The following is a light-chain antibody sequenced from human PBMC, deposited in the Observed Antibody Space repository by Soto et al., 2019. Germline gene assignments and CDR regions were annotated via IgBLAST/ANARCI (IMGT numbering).Light chain of an antibody. CDR3: QQYNSFWT. CDR2: DAS. CDR1: QSISSW. J-gene: IGKJ1*01. Sequence: DIQMTQSPSTLSASVGDRVTITCRASQSISSWLAWYQQKPGKAPKLLLYDASSLESGVPSRFSGSGSGTEFTLNISSLQPDDFASYYCQQYNSFWTLGQGTKVEIK. V-gene: IGKV1-5*01.